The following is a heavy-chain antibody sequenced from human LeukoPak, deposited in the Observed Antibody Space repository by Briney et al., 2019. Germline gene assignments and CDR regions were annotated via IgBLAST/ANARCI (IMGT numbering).Heavy chain of an antibody. CDR2: ISGSGGST. D-gene: IGHD5-18*01. V-gene: IGHV3-23*01. CDR1: GFTFSSYA. Sequence: GGSLRLSCAASGFTFSSYAMSWVRQAPGKGLEWVSAISGSGGSTYYADSVKGRFTISRDNSKNTLYLQMNSLRAEDTAVYYCAKGSGYSYGYYYYGMDVWGQGTTVTVSS. J-gene: IGHJ6*02. CDR3: AKGSGYSYGYYYYGMDV.